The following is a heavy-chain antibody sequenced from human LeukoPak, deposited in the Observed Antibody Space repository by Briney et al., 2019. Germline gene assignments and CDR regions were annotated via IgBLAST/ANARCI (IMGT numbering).Heavy chain of an antibody. V-gene: IGHV3-64D*06. D-gene: IGHD2-15*01. CDR1: GFIFNNYA. J-gene: IGHJ6*02. CDR3: VRDNYGMDV. Sequence: GGSLRLSCSASGFIFNNYAMYWVRQAPGKELELLSVTHGNGGNTQFADSVKDRFSISRDYSKNILYLQLSSLRVEDTAVYYCVRDNYGMDVWGQGITVTVSS. CDR2: THGNGGNT.